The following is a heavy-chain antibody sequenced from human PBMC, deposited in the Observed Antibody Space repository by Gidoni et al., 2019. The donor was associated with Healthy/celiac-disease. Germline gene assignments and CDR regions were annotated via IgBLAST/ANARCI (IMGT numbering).Heavy chain of an antibody. D-gene: IGHD2-2*01. CDR3: ARGGRGVVVPAAPFDY. CDR2: INHSGST. Sequence: QVQLQQWGAGLLKPSETLSLTCAVYGGSFSGYYWSWIRQPPGKGLEWIGEINHSGSTNYNPSLKSPVTISVDTSKNQFSLKLSSVTAADTAVYYCARGGRGVVVPAAPFDYWGQGTLVTVSS. J-gene: IGHJ4*02. CDR1: GGSFSGYY. V-gene: IGHV4-34*01.